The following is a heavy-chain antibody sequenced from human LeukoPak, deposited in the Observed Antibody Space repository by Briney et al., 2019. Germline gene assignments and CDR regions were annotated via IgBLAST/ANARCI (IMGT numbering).Heavy chain of an antibody. V-gene: IGHV4-39*07. CDR3: ARDSDYGDYYYYYYMDV. CDR2: IYYSGST. D-gene: IGHD4-17*01. J-gene: IGHJ6*03. Sequence: SETPSLTCTVSGGSISSSSYYWGWIRQPPGKGLEWIGSIYYSGSTYYNPSLKSRVTISVDTSKNQFSLKLSSVTAADTAVYYCARDSDYGDYYYYYYMDVWGKGTTVTVSS. CDR1: GGSISSSSYY.